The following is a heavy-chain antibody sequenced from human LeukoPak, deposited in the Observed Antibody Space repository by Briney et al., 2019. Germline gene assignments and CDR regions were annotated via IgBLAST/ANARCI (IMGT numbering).Heavy chain of an antibody. CDR3: ARVSRGYGYYHYYMDV. CDR1: GFIFDDYA. D-gene: IGHD5-12*01. CDR2: INWNAEGT. Sequence: PGGSLRLSCEASGFIFDDYAMSWVRQVPGKGLEWVSGINWNAEGTGYADSVTGRFTISRDNAKNSLFLQMNSLRAEDTALYYFARVSRGYGYYHYYMDVWGKGTTVTVSS. J-gene: IGHJ6*03. V-gene: IGHV3-20*04.